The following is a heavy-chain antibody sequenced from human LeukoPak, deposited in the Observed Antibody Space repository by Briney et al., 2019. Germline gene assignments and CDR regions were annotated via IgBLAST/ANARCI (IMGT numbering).Heavy chain of an antibody. Sequence: ASVKVSCKASGHTFTRYFMHWVRQAPGQGLEWMGVINPSGSSTTYAQKLQGRVAMTRDTSTSTVYMELSSLRSEDTAVYYCARWRELPLRVYYYGMDVWGQGTTVTVSS. D-gene: IGHD1-7*01. CDR2: INPSGSST. CDR1: GHTFTRYF. V-gene: IGHV1-46*01. CDR3: ARWRELPLRVYYYGMDV. J-gene: IGHJ6*02.